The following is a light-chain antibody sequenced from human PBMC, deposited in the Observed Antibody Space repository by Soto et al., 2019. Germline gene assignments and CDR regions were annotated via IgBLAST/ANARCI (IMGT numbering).Light chain of an antibody. CDR1: SSNIGSNT. V-gene: IGLV1-44*01. J-gene: IGLJ2*01. CDR3: AAWDGSLNVVL. Sequence: QSVLTQPPSASGTPGQRVTIACSGRSSNIGSNTVNWYQQLPGSAPKLLMYSTNQRPSGVPDRFSGSKSGTSASLAISGLQSEDEADYYCAAWDGSLNVVLFGGGTKLTVL. CDR2: STN.